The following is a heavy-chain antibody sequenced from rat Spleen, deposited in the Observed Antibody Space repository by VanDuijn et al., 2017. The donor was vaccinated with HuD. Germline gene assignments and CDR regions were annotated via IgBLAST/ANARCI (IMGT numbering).Heavy chain of an antibody. CDR1: GFSFGDYA. CDR3: VRQRWDVMDA. V-gene: IGHV5-17*01. CDR2: ISYDGSRT. J-gene: IGHJ4*01. Sequence: EVQLVESGGGLVQPGRSLKFSCAASGFSFGDYAMAWVRQAPKKGLEWVATISYDGSRTYYRDSVKGRFTISRDNAKSTLYLQMDSLRSEDTATYDCVRQRWDVMDAWGQGASVTVSS.